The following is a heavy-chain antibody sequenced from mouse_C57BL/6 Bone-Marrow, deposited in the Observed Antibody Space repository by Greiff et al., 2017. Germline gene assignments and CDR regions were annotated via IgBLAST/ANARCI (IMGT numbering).Heavy chain of an antibody. Sequence: QVQLQQPGAELVKPGASVKLSCKASGYTFTSYWMQWVKQRPGPGLEWIGEIDPSDSYTNYNQKFQGKATLTVDTSSSTAYMQLSSLTSEDSAVCYCAYILPLYYAMDYWGQGTSVTVSS. CDR2: IDPSDSYT. CDR3: AYILPLYYAMDY. V-gene: IGHV1-50*01. CDR1: GYTFTSYW. D-gene: IGHD1-3*01. J-gene: IGHJ4*01.